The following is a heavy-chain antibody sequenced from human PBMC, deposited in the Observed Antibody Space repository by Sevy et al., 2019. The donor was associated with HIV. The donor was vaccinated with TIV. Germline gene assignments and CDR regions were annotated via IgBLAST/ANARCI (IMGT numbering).Heavy chain of an antibody. CDR1: GFPFSKYS. CDR3: AREWCTRPHDY. V-gene: IGHV3-21*04. CDR2: FSFGCGQI. J-gene: IGHJ4*02. D-gene: IGHD2-8*02. Sequence: GGSLRLSCAASGFPFSKYSMSWIRQTPGKGLEWVATFSFGCGQINYADSVKGRFTISRDDSRNTFYLQMNSLRSDDTAIYYCAREWCTRPHDYWGQGTVVTVSS.